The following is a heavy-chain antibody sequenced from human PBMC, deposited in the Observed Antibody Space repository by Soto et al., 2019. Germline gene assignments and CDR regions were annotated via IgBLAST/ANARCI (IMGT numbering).Heavy chain of an antibody. V-gene: IGHV1-2*04. Sequence: QVQLVQSGAEVKKPGASVKVSCKASGYTFTGYYMHWVRQAPGQGLEWMGWINPNSGGTNYAQQFQGWVTMTRDTSISTAYMELSRLRSDDTAVYYCATGGSGYSYGYDYFDYWGQGTLVTVSS. CDR2: INPNSGGT. CDR1: GYTFTGYY. CDR3: ATGGSGYSYGYDYFDY. D-gene: IGHD5-18*01. J-gene: IGHJ4*02.